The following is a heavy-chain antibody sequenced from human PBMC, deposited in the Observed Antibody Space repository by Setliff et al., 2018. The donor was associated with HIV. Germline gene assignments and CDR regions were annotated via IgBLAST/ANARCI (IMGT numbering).Heavy chain of an antibody. D-gene: IGHD1-26*01. CDR2: MKGDGSEA. V-gene: IGHV3-7*01. Sequence: GESLKISCAASGFTFSSYWMSWVRQAPGKGLEWVANMKGDGSEAYYVDSVKGRFTISRDNAKNSLYLQMNSLRAEDTAVYYCAGGSGSSKDYWGQGTLVTVSS. CDR3: AGGSGSSKDY. J-gene: IGHJ4*02. CDR1: GFTFSSYW.